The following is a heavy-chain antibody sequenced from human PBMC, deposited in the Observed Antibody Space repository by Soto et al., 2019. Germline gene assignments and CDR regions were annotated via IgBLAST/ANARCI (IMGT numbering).Heavy chain of an antibody. D-gene: IGHD3-22*01. CDR1: GDSISSYY. J-gene: IGHJ4*02. Sequence: ETLSLTCTVSGDSISSYYWNWIRKSPGKELEWIGYVSFSGSTSYNPSLKSRVTISVDTSKNQFSLKLSSVTAADTAVYYCARSREMYYYDSSGYYAHWGQGTLVTAPQ. CDR3: ARSREMYYYDSSGYYAH. CDR2: VSFSGST. V-gene: IGHV4-59*01.